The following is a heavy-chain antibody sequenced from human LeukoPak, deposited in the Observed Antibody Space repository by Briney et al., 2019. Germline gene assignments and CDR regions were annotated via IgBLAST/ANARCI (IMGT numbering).Heavy chain of an antibody. CDR1: GGSFSVYY. J-gene: IGHJ6*02. D-gene: IGHD3-16*02. CDR2: INHSGST. CDR3: ARARMITFGGVIVPYYYYGMDV. Sequence: PSETLSLTCAVYGGSFSVYYWSWIRQPPGKGLEWIGEINHSGSTNYNPSLKSRVTISVDTSKNQFSLKLSPVTAADTAVYYCARARMITFGGVIVPYYYYGMDVWGQGTTVTVSS. V-gene: IGHV4-34*01.